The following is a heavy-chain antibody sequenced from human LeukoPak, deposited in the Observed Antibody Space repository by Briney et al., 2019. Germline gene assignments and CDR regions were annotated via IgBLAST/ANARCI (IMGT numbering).Heavy chain of an antibody. J-gene: IGHJ6*03. CDR3: ARAHSPYYYYYMDV. CDR2: IYHSGST. V-gene: IGHV4-38-2*02. Sequence: RSSETLSLTCTVSGGSISGYYWGWIRQPPGKGLEWIGSIYHSGSTYHNPSLKSRVTISVDTSKNQFSLKLSSVTAADTAVYYYARAHSPYYYYYMDVWGKGTTVTVSS. CDR1: GGSISGYY. D-gene: IGHD4-11*01.